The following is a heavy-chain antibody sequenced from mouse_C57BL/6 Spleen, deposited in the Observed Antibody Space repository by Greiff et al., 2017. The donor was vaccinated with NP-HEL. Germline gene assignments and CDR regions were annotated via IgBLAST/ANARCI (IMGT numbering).Heavy chain of an antibody. J-gene: IGHJ2*01. Sequence: VKLQESGPELVKPGASVKISCKASGYAFSSSWMNWVKQRPGKGLEWIGRIYPGDGDTNYNGKFKGKATLTADKSSSTAYMQLSSLTSEDSAVYFCARNWDGWGQGTTLTVSS. CDR3: ARNWDG. D-gene: IGHD4-1*01. V-gene: IGHV1-82*01. CDR2: IYPGDGDT. CDR1: GYAFSSSW.